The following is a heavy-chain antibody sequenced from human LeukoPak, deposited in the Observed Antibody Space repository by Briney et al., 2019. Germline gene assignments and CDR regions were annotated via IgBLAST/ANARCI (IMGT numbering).Heavy chain of an antibody. CDR2: IYHNGNT. J-gene: IGHJ4*02. CDR3: ASGGYSYGFDY. V-gene: IGHV4-30-2*01. D-gene: IGHD5-18*01. Sequence: SENLSLNCAVSGGSISSGGYSWSWIRQPPGKGLEWIGYIYHNGNTYYSPSLKSRVTISVDRSKNQLSLKLSSVTAADTAMYYCASGGYSYGFDYWGQGTLVTVSS. CDR1: GGSISSGGYS.